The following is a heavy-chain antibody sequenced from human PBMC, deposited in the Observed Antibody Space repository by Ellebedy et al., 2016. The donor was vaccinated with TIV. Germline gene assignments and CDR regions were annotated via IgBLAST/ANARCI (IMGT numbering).Heavy chain of an antibody. J-gene: IGHJ4*02. CDR2: MNPNSGYT. D-gene: IGHD1-26*01. V-gene: IGHV1-8*01. CDR3: VRVVGAIDF. CDR1: GYTFTSYD. Sequence: AASVKVSCKTFGYTFTSYDINWVRQAAGLGLEWMGWMNPNSGYTGSAQKFQGRVTMTRDTSISTAYMELRSLRSEDTAVYYCVRVVGAIDFWGQGTLVTVSS.